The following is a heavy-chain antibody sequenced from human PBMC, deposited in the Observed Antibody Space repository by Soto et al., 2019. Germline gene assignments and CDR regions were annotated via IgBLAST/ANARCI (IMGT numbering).Heavy chain of an antibody. D-gene: IGHD3-9*01. V-gene: IGHV4-34*01. J-gene: IGHJ4*02. CDR3: ARNPIYHFFAGYYSVDY. CDR2: INHSGTT. CDR1: GGSFSDYY. Sequence: QVQLRQWGAGLLKPSETLSLTCAVFGGSFSDYYWTWIRQPPGKGLEWIGEINHSGTTSYNPSRKSRLTISVVTSNNQFSLNLSSVTAAATAVYYCARNPIYHFFAGYYSVDYWGQGTLVTVSS.